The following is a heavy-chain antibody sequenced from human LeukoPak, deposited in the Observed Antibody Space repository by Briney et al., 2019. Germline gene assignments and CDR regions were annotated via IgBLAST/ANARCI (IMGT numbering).Heavy chain of an antibody. V-gene: IGHV4-61*02. J-gene: IGHJ4*02. CDR3: ARLGLSSSWVIDY. CDR2: IYTSGST. D-gene: IGHD6-13*01. CDR1: GGSISSGSYY. Sequence: SQTLSLTCTVSGGSISSGSYYWSWIRQPAGKGLEWIGRIYTSGSTNYNPSLKSRVTISVDTSKNQFSLKLSSVTAADTAVYYCARLGLSSSWVIDYWGQGTLVTVSS.